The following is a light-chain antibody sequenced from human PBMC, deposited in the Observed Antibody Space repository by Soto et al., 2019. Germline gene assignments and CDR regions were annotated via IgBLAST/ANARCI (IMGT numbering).Light chain of an antibody. V-gene: IGKV3-20*01. J-gene: IGKJ1*01. CDR2: GAS. CDR3: QQYGSLWT. CDR1: QSVSSSY. Sequence: EMVLTQSPGTLSFSPGERAQVSCRASQSVSSSYLAWYQQKPGQAPRLLIYGASSRATGIPDRFSGSGSGTDFTLTISRLEPEDFAVYYCQQYGSLWTFGQGTKVDI.